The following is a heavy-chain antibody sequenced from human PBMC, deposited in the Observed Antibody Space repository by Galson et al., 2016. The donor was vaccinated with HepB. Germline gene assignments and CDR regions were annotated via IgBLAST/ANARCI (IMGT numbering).Heavy chain of an antibody. J-gene: IGHJ4*02. Sequence: SLRLSCAASGFVFSNFGLSWVRQGPGTGLEWVASISTRRTTYYSDSVQGRFTISRNNSNNTLYLQMNGLRAEDTAVYYCAKERLVRRIFDHWGQGTLLTVSS. CDR3: AKERLVRRIFDH. D-gene: IGHD6-19*01. V-gene: IGHV3-23*01. CDR1: GFVFSNFG. CDR2: ISTRRTT.